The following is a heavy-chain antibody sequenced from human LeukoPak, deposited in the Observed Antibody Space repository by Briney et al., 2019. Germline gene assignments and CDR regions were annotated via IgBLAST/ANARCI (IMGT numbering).Heavy chain of an antibody. J-gene: IGHJ6*03. V-gene: IGHV3-7*01. CDR3: ARDHAFSYYYYYMDV. D-gene: IGHD3-3*01. CDR1: GFIFSSYW. CDR2: INQDGSEK. Sequence: GGSLRLSCAASGFIFSSYWMSWVRQAPGKGLEWVANINQDGSEKYYVDSVKGRFTISRDNAKNSLYLQMNSLRAEDTAVYYCARDHAFSYYYYYMDVWGKGTTVTVSS.